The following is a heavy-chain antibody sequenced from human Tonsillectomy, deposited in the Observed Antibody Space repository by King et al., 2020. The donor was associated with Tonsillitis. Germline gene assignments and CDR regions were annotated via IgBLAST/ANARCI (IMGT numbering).Heavy chain of an antibody. J-gene: IGHJ4*02. Sequence: VQLQESGPGLVKPSETLSLTCTVSGGSISSYYWSWIRQPAGKGLEWIGRIYTSGGTNYHLSLKSRVTMSVDTSKNQFSLKLSSVTAADTAVYYCAREFQSSRPLDYWGQGTLVTVSS. V-gene: IGHV4-4*07. CDR1: GGSISSYY. CDR3: AREFQSSRPLDY. D-gene: IGHD6-13*01. CDR2: IYTSGGT.